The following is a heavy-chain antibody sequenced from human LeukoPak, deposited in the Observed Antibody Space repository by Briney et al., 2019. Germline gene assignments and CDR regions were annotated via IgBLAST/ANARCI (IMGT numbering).Heavy chain of an antibody. J-gene: IGHJ4*02. D-gene: IGHD5-12*01. Sequence: GASLRLSCAASGFTFSSYAMSWVRQAPGKGLEWVLAISGSGGSTYYADSVKGRFTISRDNSKNTLYLQMNSLRAEDTAVYYCAKSSRTEWLRLLSYFDYWGQGTLVTVSS. CDR2: ISGSGGST. CDR3: AKSSRTEWLRLLSYFDY. CDR1: GFTFSSYA. V-gene: IGHV3-23*01.